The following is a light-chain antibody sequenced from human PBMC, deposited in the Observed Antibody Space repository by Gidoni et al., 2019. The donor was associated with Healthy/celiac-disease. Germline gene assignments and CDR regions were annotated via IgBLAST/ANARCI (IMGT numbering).Light chain of an antibody. Sequence: DIQMTQSPSSLSASVVARVTITCRASQGISNSLAWYQQKPGKAPKLLLYAASRLESGVPSRFRGSGSGTDDTLTNRRLQPEDFATYYCQQYYRTPWTFGQGTKLEIK. V-gene: IGKV1-NL1*01. CDR2: AAS. CDR3: QQYYRTPWT. CDR1: QGISNS. J-gene: IGKJ2*01.